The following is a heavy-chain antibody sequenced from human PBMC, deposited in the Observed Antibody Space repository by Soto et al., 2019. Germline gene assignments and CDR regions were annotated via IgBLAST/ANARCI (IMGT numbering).Heavy chain of an antibody. CDR1: GYTFTSYG. D-gene: IGHD6-13*01. J-gene: IGHJ5*02. Sequence: GASVKVSCKASGYTFTSYGISWVRQAPGQGLEWMGWISAYNGNTNYAQKLQGRVTMTTDTSTSTAYMELRSLRSDDTAVYYCARDPYSSSWYGPYNWFDPWGQGTLVTV. CDR3: ARDPYSSSWYGPYNWFDP. V-gene: IGHV1-18*01. CDR2: ISAYNGNT.